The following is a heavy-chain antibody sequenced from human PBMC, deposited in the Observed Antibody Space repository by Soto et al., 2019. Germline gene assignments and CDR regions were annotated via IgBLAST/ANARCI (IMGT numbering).Heavy chain of an antibody. Sequence: GGSLRLSCAASGFSFSDYYMSWIRQAPGKGLEWVSYISSSGSTIYYADSVKGRFTISRDNARNTLYLQMSDLRVEDTAIYYCTRDDSGLGIDYWGQGTQVTVSS. V-gene: IGHV3-11*01. CDR3: TRDDSGLGIDY. D-gene: IGHD1-26*01. CDR2: ISSSGSTI. CDR1: GFSFSDYY. J-gene: IGHJ4*02.